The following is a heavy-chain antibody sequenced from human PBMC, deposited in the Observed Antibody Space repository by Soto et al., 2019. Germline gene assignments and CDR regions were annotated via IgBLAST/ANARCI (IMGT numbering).Heavy chain of an antibody. D-gene: IGHD3-16*01. CDR1: GFIFSNYW. V-gene: IGHV3-74*01. Sequence: EVQLVESGGGLVQPGGSLRLSCEASGFIFSNYWIHWVRHAPGKGLVWVSRINSDGSSTNYADYVKGRFTISRDNAKNTVFLQMNSLSAEDTAVYYCSSLARGSYCDYNWGQGILVTVSS. CDR2: INSDGSST. CDR3: SSLARGSYCDYN. J-gene: IGHJ4*02.